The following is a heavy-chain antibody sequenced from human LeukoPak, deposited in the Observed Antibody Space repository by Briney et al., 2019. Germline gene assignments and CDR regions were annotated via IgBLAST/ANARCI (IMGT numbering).Heavy chain of an antibody. D-gene: IGHD3-22*01. Sequence: SETLSLTCAVYGGSFSGYYWSWIRQPPGKGLEWIGEINHSGSTNYNPSLKSRVTISVDTSKNQFSLKLSSVTAADTAVYYCARLETATYDSSGYSPDDYYYYYMDVWGKGTTVTISS. CDR2: INHSGST. CDR3: ARLETATYDSSGYSPDDYYYYYMDV. CDR1: GGSFSGYY. V-gene: IGHV4-34*01. J-gene: IGHJ6*03.